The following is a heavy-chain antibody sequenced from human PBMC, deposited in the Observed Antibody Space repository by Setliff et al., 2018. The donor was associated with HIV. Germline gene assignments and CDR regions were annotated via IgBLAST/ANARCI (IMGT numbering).Heavy chain of an antibody. Sequence: ASVKVSCKASGYSFARYGLSWVRQAPGQGLEWMGWISGFNGNTKYAQSFQDRVAMTTETATGTAYMEMRSLRSDDTAVYFCARVPYRSAWFSGGHDAFDIWGRGTMVTVSS. CDR3: ARVPYRSAWFSGGHDAFDI. V-gene: IGHV1-18*01. J-gene: IGHJ3*02. CDR1: GYSFARYG. D-gene: IGHD6-19*01. CDR2: ISGFNGNT.